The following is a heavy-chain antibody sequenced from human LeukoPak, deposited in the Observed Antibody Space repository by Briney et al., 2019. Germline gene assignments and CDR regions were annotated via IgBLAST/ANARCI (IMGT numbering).Heavy chain of an antibody. V-gene: IGHV3-30*02. Sequence: GGSLRLSCAASGFTFSSYGMHWVRQAPGKGLEWVAFIRYDGSNKYYADSVKGRFTISRDNSKNTLYLQMNSLRAEDTAVYYCAKDAWGPRIAAAGTGGGVDYWGQGTLVTVSS. J-gene: IGHJ4*02. CDR1: GFTFSSYG. CDR3: AKDAWGPRIAAAGTGGGVDY. D-gene: IGHD6-13*01. CDR2: IRYDGSNK.